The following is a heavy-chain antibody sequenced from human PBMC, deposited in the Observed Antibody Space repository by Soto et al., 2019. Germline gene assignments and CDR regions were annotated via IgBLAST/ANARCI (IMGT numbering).Heavy chain of an antibody. CDR1: WYIFTNYL. D-gene: IGHD1-26*01. J-gene: IGHJ4*02. CDR2: IYAGDSDN. CDR3: PSLSRMGPQSAFEY. Sequence: PGESLKSSCSASWYIFTNYLIGCVRQIAWKGLEWVVIIYAGDSDNKYSPSFQGQVTISADKSIFTAYLQWSSLKASDTAMYYCPSLSRMGPQSAFEYWAQGTLVTVSS. V-gene: IGHV5-51*01.